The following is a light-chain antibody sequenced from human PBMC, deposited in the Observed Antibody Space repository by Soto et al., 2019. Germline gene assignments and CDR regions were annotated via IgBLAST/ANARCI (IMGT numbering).Light chain of an antibody. J-gene: IGKJ2*01. V-gene: IGKV1-39*01. CDR3: QQSHSMPYT. CDR2: GAS. Sequence: DLQMTQSPSSLSASVGDRVTISCRASQTITMYLNWYQQKPGKAPKLLIFGASWLQTGVPSRFSGSGSGTDFTLTISSLQPEDFATYYCQQSHSMPYTFGQGTKLEIK. CDR1: QTITMY.